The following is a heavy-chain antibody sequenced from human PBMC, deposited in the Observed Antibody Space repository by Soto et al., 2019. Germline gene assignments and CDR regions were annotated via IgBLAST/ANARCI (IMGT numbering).Heavy chain of an antibody. CDR2: VIPVLGQA. CDR3: ARVGGVGAPPGADY. CDR1: GGIFSTYA. J-gene: IGHJ4*02. Sequence: QVQLVQSGAEVKRPGSSVKVSCKASGGIFSTYAISWLRQAPGQGLEWMGAVIPVLGQAYDAHALQDRVTITADESTRTAYMELSSLTSEDTAVYFFARVGGVGAPPGADYWGQGTLVTVSS. D-gene: IGHD1-26*01. V-gene: IGHV1-69*01.